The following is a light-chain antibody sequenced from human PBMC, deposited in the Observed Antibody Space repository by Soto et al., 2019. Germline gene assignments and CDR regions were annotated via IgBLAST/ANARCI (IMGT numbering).Light chain of an antibody. CDR2: EVS. CDR3: SSYAGSNNLV. CDR1: SSDVGGYNY. J-gene: IGLJ2*01. V-gene: IGLV2-8*01. Sequence: QSALTQPPSASGSPGQSVTIPCTGTSSDVGGYNYVSWYQHHPGKAPKLLIYEVSKRPSGVPDRFSGSKSDNTASLTVSGLQAEEEADYYCSSYAGSNNLVFGGGTKVTVL.